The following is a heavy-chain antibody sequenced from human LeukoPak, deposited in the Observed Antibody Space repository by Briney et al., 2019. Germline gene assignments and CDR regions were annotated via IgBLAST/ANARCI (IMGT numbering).Heavy chain of an antibody. CDR2: INSDGTGT. CDR1: GFTFSSYW. D-gene: IGHD1-26*01. J-gene: IGHJ3*02. Sequence: GGSLRLSCAASGFTFSSYWMHWVRQAPGKGPVWVSRINSDGTGTMYADSVKGRFTISRDNVKNSLYLQMNNLRAEDTAVYYCARDPEWERLVGAFDIWGQGTMVTVSS. V-gene: IGHV3-74*03. CDR3: ARDPEWERLVGAFDI.